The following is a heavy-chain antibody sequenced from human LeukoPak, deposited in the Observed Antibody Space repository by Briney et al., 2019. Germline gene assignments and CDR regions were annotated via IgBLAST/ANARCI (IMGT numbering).Heavy chain of an antibody. V-gene: IGHV3-15*01. D-gene: IGHD3-16*01. J-gene: IGHJ4*02. CDR3: TITPFAPFDY. CDR1: GFTFGDYA. CDR2: IKSKTDGGTT. Sequence: PGGSLRLSCTASGFTFGDYAMSWVRQAPGKGLEWVGRIKSKTDGGTTDYAAPVKGRFTISRDDSKNTLYLQMNSLKTEDTAVYYCTITPFAPFDYWGQGTLVTVSS.